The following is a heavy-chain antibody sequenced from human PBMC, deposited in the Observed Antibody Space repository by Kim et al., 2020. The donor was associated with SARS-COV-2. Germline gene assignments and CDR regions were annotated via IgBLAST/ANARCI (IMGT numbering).Heavy chain of an antibody. CDR1: GYTFTSYA. V-gene: IGHV7-4-1*02. Sequence: ASVKVSCKASGYTFTSYAMNWVRQAPGQGLEWMGWINTNTGNPTYAQGFTGRFVFSLDTSVSTAYLQISSLKAEDTAVYYCARHNQLLYDYYYGMDVWGQGTTVTVSS. J-gene: IGHJ6*02. D-gene: IGHD2-2*01. CDR2: INTNTGNP. CDR3: ARHNQLLYDYYYGMDV.